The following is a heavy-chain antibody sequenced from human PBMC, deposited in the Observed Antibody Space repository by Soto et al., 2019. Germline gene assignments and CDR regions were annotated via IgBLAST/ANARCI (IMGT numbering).Heavy chain of an antibody. CDR1: GGSVSSGSYY. CDR3: ARDSGGYYDSSGYYYGYYYGMDV. V-gene: IGHV4-61*01. D-gene: IGHD3-22*01. Sequence: PSETLSLTCTVSGGSVSSGSYYWGWIRQPPGKGLEWIGYIYYSGSTNYNPSLKSRVTISVDASKNQFSLKLSSVTAADTAVYYCARDSGGYYDSSGYYYGYYYGMDVWGQGTTVTVSS. J-gene: IGHJ6*02. CDR2: IYYSGST.